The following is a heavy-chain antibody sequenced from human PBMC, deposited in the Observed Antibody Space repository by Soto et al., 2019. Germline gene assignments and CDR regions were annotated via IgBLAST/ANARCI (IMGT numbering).Heavy chain of an antibody. Sequence: QVQLQESGPGLVKPSETLSLTCTVSGGSISSYYWSWIRQPPGKGLEWIGYIYYSGSTNYNPSLKSRVTISADTSKNQFSLKLSSVTAADTAVYYCARDHCSSTSCVGYDAFDIWGQGTMVTVSS. CDR3: ARDHCSSTSCVGYDAFDI. CDR2: IYYSGST. J-gene: IGHJ3*02. CDR1: GGSISSYY. V-gene: IGHV4-59*01. D-gene: IGHD2-2*01.